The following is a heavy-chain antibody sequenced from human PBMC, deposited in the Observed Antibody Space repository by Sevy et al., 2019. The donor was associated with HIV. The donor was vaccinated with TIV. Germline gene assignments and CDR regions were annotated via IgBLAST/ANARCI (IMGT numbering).Heavy chain of an antibody. V-gene: IGHV4-59*08. J-gene: IGHJ4*03. D-gene: IGHD3-16*01. CDR2: IYYSGNT. Sequence: SETLSLTCSVSSGSIGNYYWYWIRQPPGRGLEWLGLIYYSGNTNYNPSLKSHVTMSIDTSKNQFSLRLSSLTAADTAVYYCARRAFLGGYFDSWGQGILVTVSS. CDR1: SGSIGNYY. CDR3: ARRAFLGGYFDS.